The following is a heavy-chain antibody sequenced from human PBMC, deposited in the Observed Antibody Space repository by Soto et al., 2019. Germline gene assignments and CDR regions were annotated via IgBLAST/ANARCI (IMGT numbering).Heavy chain of an antibody. CDR2: IIPILGIA. V-gene: IGHV1-69*02. D-gene: IGHD2-2*01. CDR1: GGTFSSYT. Sequence: SVKVSCKASGGTFSSYTISWVRQAPGQGLEWMGRIIPILGIANYAQKFQGRVTITADKSTSTAYMELSSLRSEDTAVYYCARNRLYCSSTSCLFDYYYNYMDVWGKGTTVTVSS. CDR3: ARNRLYCSSTSCLFDYYYNYMDV. J-gene: IGHJ6*03.